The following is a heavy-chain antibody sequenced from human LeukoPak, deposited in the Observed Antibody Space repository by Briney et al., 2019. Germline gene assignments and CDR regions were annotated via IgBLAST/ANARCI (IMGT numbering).Heavy chain of an antibody. CDR2: INHSGST. Sequence: SETLSLTCAVYGGSFSGYYWSWIRQPPGKGLEWIGEINHSGSTNYNPSLKSRVTISVDTSKNQFSLKLSSVTAADTAVYYCARDSSGENCDDGVCYTFDSWGQGTLVTVSS. CDR1: GGSFSGYY. D-gene: IGHD6-25*01. CDR3: ARDSSGENCDDGVCYTFDS. V-gene: IGHV4-34*01. J-gene: IGHJ4*02.